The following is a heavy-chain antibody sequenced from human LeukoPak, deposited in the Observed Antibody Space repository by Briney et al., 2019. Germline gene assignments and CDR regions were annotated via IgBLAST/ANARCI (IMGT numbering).Heavy chain of an antibody. CDR3: ARVGCSGGSCYWKGSDY. J-gene: IGHJ4*02. CDR2: IYYSGST. D-gene: IGHD2-15*01. Sequence: SETLSLTCTVSGGSISSSSYYWGWIRQPPGKGLEWIGSIYYSGSTYYNPSLKSRVTISVDTSKNQFSLKLSSVTAADTAVYYCARVGCSGGSCYWKGSDYWGQGTLVTVSS. CDR1: GGSISSSSYY. V-gene: IGHV4-39*07.